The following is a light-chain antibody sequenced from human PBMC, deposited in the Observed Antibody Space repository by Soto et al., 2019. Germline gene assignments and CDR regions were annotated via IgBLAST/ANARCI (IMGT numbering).Light chain of an antibody. CDR1: QSIYRH. J-gene: IGKJ4*01. Sequence: DIPMTQSPSSLSASVGDRVTITCRASQSIYRHLNWYQQEPGKAPKLLIYGASNLQSGVPSRFIGSGSGTDFTLTVGTLQREDFSSYYCQQSHSVPLTFGGGTKVEI. CDR3: QQSHSVPLT. V-gene: IGKV1-39*01. CDR2: GAS.